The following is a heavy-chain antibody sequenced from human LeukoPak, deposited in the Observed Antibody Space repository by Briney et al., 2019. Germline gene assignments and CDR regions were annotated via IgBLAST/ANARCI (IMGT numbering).Heavy chain of an antibody. Sequence: GRSLRLPCAASGFTFGSYAMHWVRQAPGRGLEWVAGISYDGTNKYYADSVKGRFTISRDNSKNTLYLQMNSLRTEDTAVYYCARESPACGEDCYFDYWGQGTLVTVSS. CDR1: GFTFGSYA. D-gene: IGHD2-21*02. CDR2: ISYDGTNK. V-gene: IGHV3-30-3*01. CDR3: ARESPACGEDCYFDY. J-gene: IGHJ4*02.